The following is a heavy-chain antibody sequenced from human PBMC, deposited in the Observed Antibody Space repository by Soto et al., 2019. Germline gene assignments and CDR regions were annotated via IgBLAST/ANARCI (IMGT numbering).Heavy chain of an antibody. J-gene: IGHJ4*02. D-gene: IGHD3-22*01. CDR2: ISGSGGST. CDR3: AKSYYYDSSGYSYYFEY. V-gene: IGHV3-23*01. Sequence: EGSLRLSCAASGFTFSSYAMSWVRQAPGKGLEWVSAISGSGGSTYYADSVKGRFTISRDNSKNTLYLQMNSLRAEDTAVYYCAKSYYYDSSGYSYYFEYWGQGTLVTVS. CDR1: GFTFSSYA.